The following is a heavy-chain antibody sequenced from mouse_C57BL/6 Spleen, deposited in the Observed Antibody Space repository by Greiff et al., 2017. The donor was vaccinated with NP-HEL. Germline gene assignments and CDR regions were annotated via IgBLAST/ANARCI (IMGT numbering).Heavy chain of an antibody. Sequence: VQLQQSGPELVKPGASVEIPCKASGYTFTDYNMDWVKQSHGKSLEWIGDINPNNGGTIYNQKFKGKATLTVDKSSSTAYMELRSLTSEDTAVYYCARTSVVAFDDWGKGTTLTVSS. CDR3: ARTSVVAFDD. V-gene: IGHV1-18*01. D-gene: IGHD1-1*01. CDR2: INPNNGGT. J-gene: IGHJ2*01. CDR1: GYTFTDYN.